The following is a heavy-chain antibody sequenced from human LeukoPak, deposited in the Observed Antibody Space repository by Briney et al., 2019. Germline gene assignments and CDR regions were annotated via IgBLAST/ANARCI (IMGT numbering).Heavy chain of an antibody. V-gene: IGHV3-30*18. CDR2: ISYDGSNK. CDR3: ANLGGVDGFDI. Sequence: GGSLRLSCAASGFTFRSYAMSWVRQAPGKGLQWVAVISYDGSNKYYGESVKGRFTISRDNSKNTLYLQMNSLRAEDTAVYYCANLGGVDGFDIWGQGTMVTVSS. J-gene: IGHJ3*02. CDR1: GFTFRSYA. D-gene: IGHD3-16*01.